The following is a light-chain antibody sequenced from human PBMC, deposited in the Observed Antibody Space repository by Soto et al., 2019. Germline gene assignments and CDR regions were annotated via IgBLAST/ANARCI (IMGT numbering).Light chain of an antibody. J-gene: IGKJ4*01. V-gene: IGKV1-39*01. CDR1: QSIGNF. Sequence: DIQMTQSPSSLSASVGDRVTITCRATQSIGNFLNWYQQKPGKVPKLLIYSASTLQSGVPSRFSGGGSGTDFTLTIDTLQPEDFATYYCQQSYTTAPAFGGGTKVEIK. CDR2: SAS. CDR3: QQSYTTAPA.